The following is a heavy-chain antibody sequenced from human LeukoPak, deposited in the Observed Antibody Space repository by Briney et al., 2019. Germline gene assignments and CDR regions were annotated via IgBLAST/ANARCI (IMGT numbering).Heavy chain of an antibody. CDR1: GFTFRSYG. Sequence: GGSLRLSCAASGFTFRSYGMHWVRQAPGKGLEWVANIKQDGSEKYYVDSVKGRFTISRDNAKNSLYLQMNSLRAEDTAVYYCARVVGAKVADYWGQGTLVTVSS. CDR2: IKQDGSEK. D-gene: IGHD1-26*01. V-gene: IGHV3-7*01. J-gene: IGHJ4*02. CDR3: ARVVGAKVADY.